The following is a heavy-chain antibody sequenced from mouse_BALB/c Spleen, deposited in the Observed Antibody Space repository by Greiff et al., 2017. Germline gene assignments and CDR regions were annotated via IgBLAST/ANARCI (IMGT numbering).Heavy chain of an antibody. Sequence: EVKLVESGGGLVKPGGSLKLSCAASGFTFSSYAMSWVRQTPEKRLEWVATISSGGSYTYYPDSVKGRFTISRDNAKNTLYLQMSSLRSEDTAMYYCARRSETARAFDYWGQGTTLTVSS. V-gene: IGHV5-9-3*01. CDR3: ARRSETARAFDY. CDR1: GFTFSSYA. CDR2: ISSGGSYT. J-gene: IGHJ2*01. D-gene: IGHD3-2*01.